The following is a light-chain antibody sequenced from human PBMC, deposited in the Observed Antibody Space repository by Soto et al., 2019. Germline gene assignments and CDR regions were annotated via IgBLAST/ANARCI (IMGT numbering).Light chain of an antibody. V-gene: IGKV1-9*01. CDR3: QQLKSYPLT. CDR2: AAS. CDR1: QGISSY. J-gene: IGKJ4*01. Sequence: IQLTQSPSSLSASVGDRVTITCRASQGISSYLAWYQQKPGKAPKVLISAASTLQSGVPSRFSGSGYGTDFTLTISSLQPEDFATYYCQQLKSYPLTFGGGTKVDIK.